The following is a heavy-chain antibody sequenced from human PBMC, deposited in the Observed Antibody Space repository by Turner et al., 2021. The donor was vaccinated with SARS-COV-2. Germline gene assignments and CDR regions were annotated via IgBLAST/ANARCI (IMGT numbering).Heavy chain of an antibody. J-gene: IGHJ4*02. CDR1: GNTFTGYC. Sequence: QVQLVQSGAEVKLPGSSVTVACKASGNTFTGYCMHWVRQAPGQGVEWMGWIKPNSGGRNKAQEFQGRVTMTRDTSNSTAYMELSRLKSDDKAVYDCARVYSSSWEYDFDYWGQGTLVTVSS. D-gene: IGHD6-13*01. CDR3: ARVYSSSWEYDFDY. V-gene: IGHV1-2*02. CDR2: IKPNSGGR.